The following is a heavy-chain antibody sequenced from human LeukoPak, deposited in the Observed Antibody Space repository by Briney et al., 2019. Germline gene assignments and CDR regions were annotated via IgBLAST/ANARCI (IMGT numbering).Heavy chain of an antibody. CDR2: ISSSGTTI. J-gene: IGHJ4*02. CDR3: AKKGLASAGRPPYFDY. D-gene: IGHD6-13*01. Sequence: GGSLRLSCAASGFTFTSYSMNWVRQAPGKGLEWVSYISSSGTTIYYADSVKGRFTISRDNAKNSLYLQMNNLRAEDTAIYYCAKKGLASAGRPPYFDYWGQGALVTVPS. CDR1: GFTFTSYS. V-gene: IGHV3-48*01.